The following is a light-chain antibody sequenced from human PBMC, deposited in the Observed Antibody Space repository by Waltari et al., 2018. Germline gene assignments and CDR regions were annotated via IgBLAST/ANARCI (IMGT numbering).Light chain of an antibody. CDR2: AAS. CDR1: QSISGS. CDR3: QQSYNDPLT. J-gene: IGKJ4*01. V-gene: IGKV1-39*01. Sequence: DIQMPQSPSSLSASVGDRLTINCRASQSISGSFNWYQQKPGQAPKLLIYAASTLQSGVPARFSGSGSGTDFTRTINRLQPEDFATYYGQQSYNDPLTFGGGTKMEIK.